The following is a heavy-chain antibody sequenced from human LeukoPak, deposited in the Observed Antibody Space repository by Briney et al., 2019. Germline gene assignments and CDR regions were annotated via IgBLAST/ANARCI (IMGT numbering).Heavy chain of an antibody. CDR1: GGSISSGSYY. CDR3: ARWVRYGDYWAYYFDY. V-gene: IGHV4-61*02. D-gene: IGHD4-17*01. Sequence: PSETLSLSCTVSGGSISSGSYYWSWIRQPAGKGLEWIGRIYTSGSTNYNPSLKSRVTISVDTSKNQFSLKLSSVTAADTAVYYCARWVRYGDYWAYYFDYWGQGTLVTVSS. CDR2: IYTSGST. J-gene: IGHJ4*02.